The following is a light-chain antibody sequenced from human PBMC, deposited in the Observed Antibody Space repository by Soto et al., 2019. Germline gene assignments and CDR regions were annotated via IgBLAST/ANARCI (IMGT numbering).Light chain of an antibody. CDR1: QSVRSSY. CDR2: GAS. CDR3: QQYGSSPMYT. V-gene: IGKV3-20*01. Sequence: EIVLTQSPGTLSLSPGERATLSCRASQSVRSSYLAWYQQKPGQAPRLLIHGASTRASGIPDRFSGSGSGTDFTLSISRLEPEDSAVYYCQQYGSSPMYTFGQGTKVDI. J-gene: IGKJ2*01.